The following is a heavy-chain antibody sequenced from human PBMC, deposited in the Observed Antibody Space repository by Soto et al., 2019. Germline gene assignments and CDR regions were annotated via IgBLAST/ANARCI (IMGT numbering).Heavy chain of an antibody. J-gene: IGHJ4*02. CDR2: ISYDGSNK. D-gene: IGHD3-22*01. V-gene: IGHV3-30*18. CDR3: AKETYYYDRSTDY. Sequence: QVQLVESGGGVVQPGRSLRLSCAASGFTFSSYGMHWVRQAPGKGLEWVAVISYDGSNKYYADSVKGRFTISRDNSKNTLYLQMNSLRAEDTAVYYCAKETYYYDRSTDYWGQGTLVTVSS. CDR1: GFTFSSYG.